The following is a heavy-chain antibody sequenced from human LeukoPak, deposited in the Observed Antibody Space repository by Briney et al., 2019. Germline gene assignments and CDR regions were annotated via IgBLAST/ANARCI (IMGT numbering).Heavy chain of an antibody. D-gene: IGHD6-19*01. Sequence: PGRSLRLSCAASGFXSSSYGIHWVRQAPGKGLQWVAVISYDGSSEYYADSVKGRFIISRDNSKNTLYLQVNSLRAEDTAVYYCAKDSDIAVAGTDDAFDLWGQGTMVTVSS. CDR3: AKDSDIAVAGTDDAFDL. CDR1: GFXSSSYG. J-gene: IGHJ3*01. CDR2: ISYDGSSE. V-gene: IGHV3-30*18.